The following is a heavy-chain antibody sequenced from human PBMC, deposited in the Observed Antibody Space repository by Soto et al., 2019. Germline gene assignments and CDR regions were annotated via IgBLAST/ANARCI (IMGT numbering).Heavy chain of an antibody. CDR2: INAGNGNT. CDR1: GYTFTSYA. V-gene: IGHV1-3*01. D-gene: IGHD2-15*01. J-gene: IGHJ4*02. Sequence: QVHLVQSGAEVKKPGASVKVSCKASGYTFTSYAIHWVRQAPGQRLEWMGWINAGNGNTEYSQKFQGRVTITGDTAASTAYMELSSLRSEDTAVYSCAAWSVATRTLVAVLNYWGQGTLVTVSS. CDR3: AAWSVATRTLVAVLNY.